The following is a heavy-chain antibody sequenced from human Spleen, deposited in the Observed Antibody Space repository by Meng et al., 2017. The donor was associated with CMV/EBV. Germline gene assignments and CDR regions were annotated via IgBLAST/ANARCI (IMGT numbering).Heavy chain of an antibody. CDR1: GGTFSSYA. Sequence: SVKVSCEASGGTFSSYAISWVRQAPGQGLEWMGGIIPIFGTANYAQKFQGRVTITADKSTSTAYMELSSLRSEDTAVYYCAREPGYGSGSYYSYYGMDVWGQGTTVTVSS. D-gene: IGHD3-10*01. V-gene: IGHV1-69*06. J-gene: IGHJ6*02. CDR3: AREPGYGSGSYYSYYGMDV. CDR2: IIPIFGTA.